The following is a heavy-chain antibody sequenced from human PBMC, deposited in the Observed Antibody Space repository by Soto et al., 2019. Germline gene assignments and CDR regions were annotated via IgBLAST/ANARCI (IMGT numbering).Heavy chain of an antibody. Sequence: SQTLSLTCDISGDSVSSISAAWNWIRQSPSRGLEWLGRTYYRSKWYNDYAVSVNSRVTITPDTSQNQFSLHLNSVTPEDTAVYYCAREFYSGFDFWGQGSLVTVFS. V-gene: IGHV6-1*01. CDR3: AREFYSGFDF. D-gene: IGHD2-15*01. CDR1: GDSVSSISAA. CDR2: TYYRSKWYN. J-gene: IGHJ4*02.